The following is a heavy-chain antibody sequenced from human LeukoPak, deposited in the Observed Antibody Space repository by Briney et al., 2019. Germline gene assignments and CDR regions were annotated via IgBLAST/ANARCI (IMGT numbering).Heavy chain of an antibody. CDR2: IRYDGSNK. D-gene: IGHD5-18*01. CDR3: AKDQDTAIVFDY. CDR1: GFTFSSYG. J-gene: IGHJ4*02. Sequence: GGSLRLSCAASGFTFSSYGMHWVRQAPGKGLEWVAFIRYDGSNKYYADSVKGRFTISRDNSKNTLYLQMNSLRAEDTAVYYCAKDQDTAIVFDYWGQGTLGTVS. V-gene: IGHV3-30*02.